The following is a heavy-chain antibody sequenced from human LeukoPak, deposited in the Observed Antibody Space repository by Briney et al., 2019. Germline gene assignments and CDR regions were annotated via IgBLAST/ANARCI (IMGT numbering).Heavy chain of an antibody. CDR1: GFTFKNHG. D-gene: IGHD6-13*01. Sequence: GGSLRLSCPASGFTFKNHGMYWVRQPPGKGLEWVAVVWFDGSNKYYAEAVQGRFTISRDNSRNILSLQMDSVRVEDTAVYYCVRWGPGAAVDYWGQGTQITVSS. V-gene: IGHV3-33*01. CDR3: VRWGPGAAVDY. J-gene: IGHJ4*02. CDR2: VWFDGSNK.